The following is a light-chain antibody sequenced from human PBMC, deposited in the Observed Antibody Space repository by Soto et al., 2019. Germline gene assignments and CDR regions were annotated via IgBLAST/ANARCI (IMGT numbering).Light chain of an antibody. CDR2: GAS. Sequence: EIVMTQSPATLSVSPGERATLACRASQSVSSNLAWYQQKPGQAPRLLIYGASTRATGIPARFSGSGSGTEFTLTISSLQSEDFAVYYCQQYNNWPFTFGPGTKVVI. CDR1: QSVSSN. CDR3: QQYNNWPFT. V-gene: IGKV3-15*01. J-gene: IGKJ3*01.